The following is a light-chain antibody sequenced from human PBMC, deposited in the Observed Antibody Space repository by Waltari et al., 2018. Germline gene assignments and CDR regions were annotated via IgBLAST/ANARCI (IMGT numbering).Light chain of an antibody. CDR2: DAS. J-gene: IGKJ3*01. V-gene: IGKV3-11*01. CDR3: QQRTNWPPEFT. CDR1: QSVSTY. Sequence: DIVLTQSPATLSLSPGERATLSCRASQSVSTYLAWYQQRPGQAPRLLIYDASHRATDIPARFSGTGSGTDFTLTISSLEPEDFAVYYCQQRTNWPPEFTFGPGTKVDIK.